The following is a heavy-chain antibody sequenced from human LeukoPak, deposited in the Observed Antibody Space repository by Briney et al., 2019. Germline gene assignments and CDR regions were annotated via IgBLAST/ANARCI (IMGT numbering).Heavy chain of an antibody. CDR2: IYTSGST. Sequence: SQTLSLTCTVSGGSISSGSYYWSWIRQPAGKGLEWIVRIYTSGSTNYNPSLKSRVTISVDTSKNQFSLKVRSVTAADTAVYYCAREGSATARPFVSNDYWGQGTLVTVSS. J-gene: IGHJ4*02. CDR3: AREGSATARPFVSNDY. V-gene: IGHV4-61*02. CDR1: GGSISSGSYY. D-gene: IGHD6-6*01.